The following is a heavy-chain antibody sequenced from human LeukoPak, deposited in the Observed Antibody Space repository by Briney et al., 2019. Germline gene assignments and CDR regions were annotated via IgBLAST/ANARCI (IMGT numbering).Heavy chain of an antibody. J-gene: IGHJ4*02. CDR1: GYSISSGYY. CDR2: IYHSGST. V-gene: IGHV4-38-2*02. CDR3: AIRIPGPDIAAAGSFDY. Sequence: SETLSLTCTVSGYSISSGYYWGWIRQPPGKGLEWIGSIYHSGSTYYNPSLKSRVTISVDTSKNQFSLKLSSVTAADTAVYYCAIRIPGPDIAAAGSFDYWGQGTLATVSS. D-gene: IGHD6-13*01.